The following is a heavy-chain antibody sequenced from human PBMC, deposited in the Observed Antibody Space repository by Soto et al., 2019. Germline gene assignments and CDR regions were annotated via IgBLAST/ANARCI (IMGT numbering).Heavy chain of an antibody. V-gene: IGHV4-39*01. CDR3: AGDYGDYYFEH. CDR2: IYYSGST. CDR1: GGSISSSSYY. J-gene: IGHJ4*02. D-gene: IGHD4-17*01. Sequence: SETLSLTCTVSGGSISSSSYYWAWIRQPPGKGLEWIGSIYYSGSTYYNPSLKSRVTISVDTSKNQFSLKLSSVTAADTAVYYCAGDYGDYYFEHWGQGTRVTVSS.